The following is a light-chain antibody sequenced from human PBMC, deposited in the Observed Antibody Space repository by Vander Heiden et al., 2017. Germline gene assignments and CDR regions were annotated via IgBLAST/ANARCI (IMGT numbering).Light chain of an antibody. Sequence: EIVLTQSPATLSLSPGERATLSCRASQSVSSYLAWYQQKPGQAPRLLIYDASNRATGIPARFSGSGYGTDFTLTISSREPEDFAVYYCQQHSNWHPNTFGGGTKVEIK. J-gene: IGKJ4*01. CDR3: QQHSNWHPNT. CDR2: DAS. V-gene: IGKV3-11*01. CDR1: QSVSSY.